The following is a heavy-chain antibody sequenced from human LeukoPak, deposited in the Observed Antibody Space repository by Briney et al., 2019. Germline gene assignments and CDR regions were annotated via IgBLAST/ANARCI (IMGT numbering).Heavy chain of an antibody. V-gene: IGHV3-23*01. J-gene: IGHJ6*03. Sequence: GGSLRLSCAASGLTFSSYAMSWVRQAPGKGLEWVSGISGSGGSTNYADSVKGRFTISRDNAKNTLYLQMNSLRAEDKAVYYCAKGGAVASKSITMVRGTRRYYYYMDVWGKGTTVTISS. D-gene: IGHD3-10*01. CDR2: ISGSGGST. CDR1: GLTFSSYA. CDR3: AKGGAVASKSITMVRGTRRYYYYMDV.